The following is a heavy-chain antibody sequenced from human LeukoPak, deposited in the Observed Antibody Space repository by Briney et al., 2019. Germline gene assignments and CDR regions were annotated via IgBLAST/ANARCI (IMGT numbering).Heavy chain of an antibody. Sequence: GGSLRLSCAASGFTFSSYAMHWVRQAPGKGLEWVAVISYDGSNKYYADSVKGRFTISRDNSKNTLYLQMNSLRAEDTAVYYCVTLGVITTGWFDPWGQGTLVTVSS. CDR2: ISYDGSNK. V-gene: IGHV3-30-3*01. CDR1: GFTFSSYA. J-gene: IGHJ5*02. CDR3: VTLGVITTGWFDP. D-gene: IGHD3-22*01.